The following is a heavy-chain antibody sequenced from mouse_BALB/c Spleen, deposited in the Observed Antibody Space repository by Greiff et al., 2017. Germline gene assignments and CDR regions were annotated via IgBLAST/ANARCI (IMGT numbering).Heavy chain of an antibody. Sequence: EVQLVESGGDLVKPGGSLKLSCAASGFTFSSYCMSWVRQTPDKRLEWVATISSGGSYTYYPDSVKGRITISRDNAKNTLYLQMSSLKSEDTAMYYCARWDDYDEFAYWGQGTLVTVSA. CDR2: ISSGGSYT. V-gene: IGHV5-6*01. CDR1: GFTFSSYC. D-gene: IGHD2-4*01. CDR3: ARWDDYDEFAY. J-gene: IGHJ3*01.